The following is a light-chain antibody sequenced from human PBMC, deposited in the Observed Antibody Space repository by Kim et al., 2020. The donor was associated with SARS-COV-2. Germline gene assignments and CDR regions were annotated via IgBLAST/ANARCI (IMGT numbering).Light chain of an antibody. V-gene: IGLV1-44*01. Sequence: GQRVTISCSGSSSNIGSNAVNWYLQLPGTAPKLLIYSNNQRPSGVPDRFSGSKSGTSASLAISGLQSDDEADYYCATWDDSLDGVIFGGGTQLTVL. J-gene: IGLJ2*01. CDR3: ATWDDSLDGVI. CDR2: SNN. CDR1: SSNIGSNA.